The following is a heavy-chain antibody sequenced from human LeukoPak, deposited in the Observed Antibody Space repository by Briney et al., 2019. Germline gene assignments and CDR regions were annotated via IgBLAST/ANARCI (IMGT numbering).Heavy chain of an antibody. CDR2: ISAYNGNT. Sequence: ASVKVSCKASGYTFTSYGISWVRQAPGQGLEWMGWISAYNGNTNYAQKLQGRVTMTTDTSTSTAYMELRSLRSDDTAVYYCARVRGYSYGYYYYYMDVWGKGTTVTVSS. V-gene: IGHV1-18*01. CDR1: GYTFTSYG. CDR3: ARVRGYSYGYYYYYMDV. D-gene: IGHD5-18*01. J-gene: IGHJ6*03.